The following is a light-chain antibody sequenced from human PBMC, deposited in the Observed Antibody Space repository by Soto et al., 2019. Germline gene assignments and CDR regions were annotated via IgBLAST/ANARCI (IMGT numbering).Light chain of an antibody. V-gene: IGKV3-20*01. CDR2: GAS. Sequence: EIVLTQSPGTLSXSPXXXXTXXXTASQSVSNNYLAWYQQKPGQAPRLLIYGASSRATGIPDRFSGSGSGTEFTLTITSPQSGDFAVYYCQQANSWPGTFGQGAKVDIK. CDR3: QQANSWPGT. CDR1: QSVSNNY. J-gene: IGKJ1*01.